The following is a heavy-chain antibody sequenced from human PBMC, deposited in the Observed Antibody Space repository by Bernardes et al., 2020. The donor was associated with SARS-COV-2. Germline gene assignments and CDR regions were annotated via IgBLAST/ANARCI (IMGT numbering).Heavy chain of an antibody. D-gene: IGHD3-10*01. V-gene: IGHV3-23*01. CDR2: ISGSGGTT. CDR3: AKGAVQTWFFGGDWFDS. CDR1: GFTFSSYA. Sequence: GGSLRLSCAASGFTFSSYAMTWVRQAPGKGLEWVSSISGSGGTTYHADSVTGRFTISRDNSKNTLYLQLNSLRAEDRAVYYCAKGAVQTWFFGGDWFDSWGQGTLVTVSS. J-gene: IGHJ5*01.